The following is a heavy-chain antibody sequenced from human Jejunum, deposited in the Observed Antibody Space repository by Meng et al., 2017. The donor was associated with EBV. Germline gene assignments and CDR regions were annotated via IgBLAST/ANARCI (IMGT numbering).Heavy chain of an antibody. CDR1: GFTFTNYD. V-gene: IGHV1-8*01. CDR2: MNPSNGKT. D-gene: IGHD3-3*01. CDR3: ARGAQPIDL. Sequence: QVQLVQSRAEVKKPGASVKVSFKASGFTFTNYDINWVRQASGQGLEWMGWMNPSNGKTGYAQKLQGRVTMTRDASTSTAYMELSSLRSDDTAVYFCARGAQPIDLWGQGTLVTVSS. J-gene: IGHJ5*02.